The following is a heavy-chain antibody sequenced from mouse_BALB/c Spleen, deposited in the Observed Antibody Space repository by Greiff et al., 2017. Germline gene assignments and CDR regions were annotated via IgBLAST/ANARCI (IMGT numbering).Heavy chain of an antibody. CDR3: ARGDWVFDY. Sequence: DVKLMESGGGLVKPGGSLKLSCAASGFTFSSYAMSWVRQSPEKRLEWVAEISSGGSYTYYPDTVTGRFTISRDNAKNTLYLEMSSLRSEDTAMYYCARGDWVFDYWGQGTTLTVSS. J-gene: IGHJ2*01. D-gene: IGHD4-1*01. CDR2: ISSGGSYT. V-gene: IGHV5-9-4*01. CDR1: GFTFSSYA.